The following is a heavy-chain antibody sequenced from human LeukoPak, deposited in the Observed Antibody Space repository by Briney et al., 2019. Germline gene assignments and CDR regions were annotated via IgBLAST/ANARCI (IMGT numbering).Heavy chain of an antibody. V-gene: IGHV7-4-1*02. Sequence: ASVKVSCKASGYTFTSYAMNWVRQAPGQGLGWMGWINTNTGNPTYAQGFTGRFVFSLDTSVSTAYLQISSLKAEDTAVYYCARSIPVLLWFGELNFDYWGQGTLVTVSS. CDR1: GYTFTSYA. CDR3: ARSIPVLLWFGELNFDY. D-gene: IGHD3-10*01. CDR2: INTNTGNP. J-gene: IGHJ4*02.